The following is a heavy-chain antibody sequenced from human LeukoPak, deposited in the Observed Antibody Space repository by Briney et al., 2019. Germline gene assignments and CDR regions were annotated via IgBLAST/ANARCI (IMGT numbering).Heavy chain of an antibody. J-gene: IGHJ4*02. D-gene: IGHD2-15*01. CDR1: GGSISSYY. V-gene: IGHV4-59*08. CDR2: IYYSGST. CDR3: ARSGGGWQGGSWEYYFDY. Sequence: SETLSLTCTVSGGSISSYYWSWIRQPPGKGLEWIGYIYYSGSTNYNPSLKSRVTISVDTSKNQFPLKLSSVTAADTAVYYCARSGGGWQGGSWEYYFDYWGQGTLVTVSS.